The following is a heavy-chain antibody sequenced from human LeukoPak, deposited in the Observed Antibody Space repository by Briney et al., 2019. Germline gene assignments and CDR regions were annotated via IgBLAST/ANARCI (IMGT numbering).Heavy chain of an antibody. J-gene: IGHJ4*02. CDR1: GGSISSYY. CDR3: ARDRKYYDSSGYYLHYFDY. CDR2: IYYSGST. Sequence: SETLSLTCTVSGGSISSYYWSWIRQAPGKGLEWIGYIYYSGSTNYNPSLKSRVTISVDTSKNQFSLKLSSVTAADTAVYYCARDRKYYDSSGYYLHYFDYWGQGTLVTVSS. V-gene: IGHV4-59*12. D-gene: IGHD3-22*01.